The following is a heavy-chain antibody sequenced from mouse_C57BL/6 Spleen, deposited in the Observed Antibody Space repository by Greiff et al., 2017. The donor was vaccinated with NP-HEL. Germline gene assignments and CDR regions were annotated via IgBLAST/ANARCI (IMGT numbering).Heavy chain of an antibody. CDR1: GYAFTNYL. CDR2: INPGSGGT. Sequence: QVQLKESGAELVRPGTSVKVSCKASGYAFTNYLIEWVKQRPGQGLEWIGVINPGSGGTNYNEKFKGKATLTADKSSSTAYMQLSSLTSEDSAVYFCARHWGSYAMDYWGQGTSVTVSS. V-gene: IGHV1-54*01. D-gene: IGHD4-1*01. CDR3: ARHWGSYAMDY. J-gene: IGHJ4*01.